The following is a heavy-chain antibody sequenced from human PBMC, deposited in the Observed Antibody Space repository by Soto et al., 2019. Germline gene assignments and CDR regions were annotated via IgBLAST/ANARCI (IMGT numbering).Heavy chain of an antibody. V-gene: IGHV1-69*13. CDR1: GGSFSSYA. CDR3: ARNFRLVPRYDY. Sequence: SVKVSCKASGGSFSSYAISWVRQAPGQGLEWMGGIIPIFGTANYAQKFQGRVTITADESTSTAYMELSSLRSEDTAVYYCARNFRLVPRYDYWGQGTLVTVSS. CDR2: IIPIFGTA. J-gene: IGHJ4*02. D-gene: IGHD3-9*01.